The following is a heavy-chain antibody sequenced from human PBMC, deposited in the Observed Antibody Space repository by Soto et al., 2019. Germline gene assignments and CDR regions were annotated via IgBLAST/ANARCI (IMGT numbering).Heavy chain of an antibody. J-gene: IGHJ3*02. CDR3: ARALRYIDRSYKAFDI. V-gene: IGHV1-69*13. Sequence: SVKVSCKASGGSFSTYVIAWVRQAPGQGLEWMGGIIPISGTSNYAQKYQGRVAIIADESTNTVYMELSSPRSDDTAVCYCARALRYIDRSYKAFDIWGQGSMVTVSS. CDR2: IIPISGTS. CDR1: GGSFSTYV. D-gene: IGHD3-9*01.